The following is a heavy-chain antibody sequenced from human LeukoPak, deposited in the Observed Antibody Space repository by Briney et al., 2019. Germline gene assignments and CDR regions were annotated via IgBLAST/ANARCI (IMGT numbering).Heavy chain of an antibody. V-gene: IGHV3-7*02. CDR3: AAQNQMDY. CDR1: GYTFSAYW. CDR2: MKQNGSEK. Sequence: PGGSLRLSCAASGYTFSAYWMSWVRQAPGKGLEWVANMKQNGSEKYYVDSVKGRFTISRDNAKNSLYLQMNSLRAEDTAVYYCAAQNQMDYWGQGTLVTVSS. J-gene: IGHJ4*02. D-gene: IGHD2/OR15-2a*01.